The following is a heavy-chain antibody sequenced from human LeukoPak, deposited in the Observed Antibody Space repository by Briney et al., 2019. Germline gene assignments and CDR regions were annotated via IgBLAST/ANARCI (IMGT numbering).Heavy chain of an antibody. Sequence: ASVKVSCKASGNTFGGYYIHWVRQAPGQGLEWMGLIKPDSGDTNYAQKFQGRVTITADKSTSTAYMELSSLRSEDTAVYYCARVNTMVRGVSCMDVWGQGTTVTVSS. CDR1: GNTFGGYY. D-gene: IGHD3-10*01. J-gene: IGHJ6*02. CDR3: ARVNTMVRGVSCMDV. V-gene: IGHV1-2*02. CDR2: IKPDSGDT.